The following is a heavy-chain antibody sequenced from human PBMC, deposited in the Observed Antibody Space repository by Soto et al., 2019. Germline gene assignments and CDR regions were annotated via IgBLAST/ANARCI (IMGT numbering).Heavy chain of an antibody. D-gene: IGHD2-8*01. J-gene: IGHJ5*02. V-gene: IGHV4-59*08. CDR3: ARTSRVYNWFDP. CDR2: IYYSGST. Sequence: QVQLQESGPGLVKPSETLSLTCTVSGGSISSYYWSWIRQPPGKGLEWIGYIYYSGSTNYNPSLKRRVTISVDTSNKPFSLKLSSVTAADTAVYYCARTSRVYNWFDPWGQGTLVVVSS. CDR1: GGSISSYY.